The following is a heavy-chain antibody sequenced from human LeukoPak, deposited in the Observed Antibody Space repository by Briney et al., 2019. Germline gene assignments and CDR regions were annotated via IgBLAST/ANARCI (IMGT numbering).Heavy chain of an antibody. Sequence: PGGSLRLSSAASGFTFSSYAMSWVRQAPGKGLEWVSAISGSGGSTYYADSVKGRFTISRDNSKNTLYLQMNSLRAEDTAVYYCAKELKIVVVPAANDYWGQGTLVTVSS. D-gene: IGHD2-2*01. CDR1: GFTFSSYA. V-gene: IGHV3-23*01. CDR2: ISGSGGST. J-gene: IGHJ4*02. CDR3: AKELKIVVVPAANDY.